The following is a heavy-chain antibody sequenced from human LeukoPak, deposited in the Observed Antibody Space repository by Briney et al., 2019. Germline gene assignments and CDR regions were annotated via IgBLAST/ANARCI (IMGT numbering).Heavy chain of an antibody. J-gene: IGHJ6*02. CDR1: GFTFGDYA. CDR3: ARDPPPLLKWLNAGFDYYYGMDV. Sequence: TGGSLRLSCTASGFTFGDYAMSWVRQAPGKGLEWVSVIYSGGSTYYADSVKGRFTISRDNSKNTLYLQMNSLRAEDTAVYYCARDPPPLLKWLNAGFDYYYGMDVWGQGTTVTVSS. D-gene: IGHD5-24*01. V-gene: IGHV3-66*01. CDR2: IYSGGST.